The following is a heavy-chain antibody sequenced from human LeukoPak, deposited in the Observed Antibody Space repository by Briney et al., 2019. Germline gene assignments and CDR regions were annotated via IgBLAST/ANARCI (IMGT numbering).Heavy chain of an antibody. CDR3: ARVAHDYVWGSYRRRFDY. V-gene: IGHV1-18*01. CDR2: ISAYNGNT. CDR1: GYTFSTYP. Sequence: GASVKVSCKASGYTFSTYPMNWVRQAPGQGLEWMGWISAYNGNTNYAQKLQGRVTMTTDTSTSTAYMELRSLRSDDTAVYYCARVAHDYVWGSYRRRFDYWGQGTLVTVSS. D-gene: IGHD3-16*02. J-gene: IGHJ4*02.